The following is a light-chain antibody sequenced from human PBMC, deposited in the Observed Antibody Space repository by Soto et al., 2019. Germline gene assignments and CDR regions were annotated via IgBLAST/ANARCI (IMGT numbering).Light chain of an antibody. J-gene: IGLJ2*01. Sequence: QSALTQPPSASGSPGQSVTLSCTGTSSDVGGYNYVSWYQQHPGKAPKLMIFEVNKRPSGVPDRFSGSKSGNTASLTVSGLQAEDEGDYYCSSYGGSNNLVFGGGTKLPVL. V-gene: IGLV2-8*01. CDR1: SSDVGGYNY. CDR3: SSYGGSNNLV. CDR2: EVN.